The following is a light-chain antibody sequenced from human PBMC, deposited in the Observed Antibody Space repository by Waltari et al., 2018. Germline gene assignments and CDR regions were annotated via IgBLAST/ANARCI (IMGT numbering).Light chain of an antibody. CDR1: PLGRPT. Sequence: SYVLTQPPSVSVAPGAPPQLPCSGPPLGRPTVPWYQPPQGQAPFLGIYYDSGRPSGIPERFSGSNSGNTATLTISRVEAGDEADYYCQVWESRSDPFFGGGTKLTVL. CDR2: YDS. V-gene: IGLV3-21*01. CDR3: QVWESRSDPF. J-gene: IGLJ2*01.